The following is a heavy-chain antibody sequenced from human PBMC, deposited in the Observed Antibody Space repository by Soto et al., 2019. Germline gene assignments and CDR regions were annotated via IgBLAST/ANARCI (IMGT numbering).Heavy chain of an antibody. CDR2: ISNRGDT. CDR3: AREPRYCRGGSCSITGDAYDI. CDR1: GFIVSNTY. V-gene: IGHV3-66*01. J-gene: IGHJ3*02. Sequence: GGSLRLSCTACGFIVSNTYVNWVRQAPGKGLEWVSVISNRGDTHYADSVRGRFSLSRDISDNTLHLQMNNLRVEDTAVYYCAREPRYCRGGSCSITGDAYDIWGQGTMVTVSS. D-gene: IGHD2-15*01.